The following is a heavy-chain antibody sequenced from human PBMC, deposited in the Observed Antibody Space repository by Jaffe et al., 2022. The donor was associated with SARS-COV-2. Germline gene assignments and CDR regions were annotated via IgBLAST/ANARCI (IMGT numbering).Heavy chain of an antibody. J-gene: IGHJ4*02. Sequence: QVQLVESGGGVVQPGRSLRLSCAASGFTFSSYAMHWVRQAPGKGLEWVAVISYDGSNKYYADSVKGRFTISRDNSKNTLYLQMNSLRAEDTAVYYCARPRHRNVFPRGGAFDYWGQGTLVTVSS. CDR2: ISYDGSNK. V-gene: IGHV3-30-3*01. CDR3: ARPRHRNVFPRGGAFDY. D-gene: IGHD3-16*01. CDR1: GFTFSSYA.